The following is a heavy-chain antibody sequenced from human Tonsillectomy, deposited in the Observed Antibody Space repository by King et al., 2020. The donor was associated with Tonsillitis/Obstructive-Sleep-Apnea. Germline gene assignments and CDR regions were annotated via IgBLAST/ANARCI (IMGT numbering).Heavy chain of an antibody. V-gene: IGHV4-59*08. Sequence: VQLQESGPGLVKPSETLSLTCSVSGGSISTYFWSWIRQPPGKGLEWIGYIYNGGRTNYNPSLKSRLTILLDTSKTQFSLRLRSVTAADTAMYYCARHWAREVTNSVAYLSAFGLWGQGTMITVSS. CDR3: ARHWAREVTNSVAYLSAFGL. CDR1: GGSISTYF. CDR2: IYNGGRT. J-gene: IGHJ3*01. D-gene: IGHD3-10*01.